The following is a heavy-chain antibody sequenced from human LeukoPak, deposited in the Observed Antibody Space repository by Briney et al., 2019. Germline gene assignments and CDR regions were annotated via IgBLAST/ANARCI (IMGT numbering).Heavy chain of an antibody. Sequence: SETLSLTCTVSSGSISSYYWSWIRQPPGKGLEWIGYIYYSGSTNYNPSLKSRVTISVDTSKNQFSLKLSSVTAADTAVYYCARMVDRDFDYWGQGTLVTVSS. V-gene: IGHV4-59*01. CDR3: ARMVDRDFDY. D-gene: IGHD2-15*01. CDR1: SGSISSYY. CDR2: IYYSGST. J-gene: IGHJ4*02.